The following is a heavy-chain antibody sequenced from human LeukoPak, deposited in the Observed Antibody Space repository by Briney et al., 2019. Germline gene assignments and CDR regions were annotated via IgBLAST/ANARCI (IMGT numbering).Heavy chain of an antibody. V-gene: IGHV1-3*01. CDR3: ARDGLGFLEWAFDY. CDR1: GGVFTSYA. Sequence: ASVKVSCKASGGVFTSYAMHWVRQAPGQRLEWMGWINAGNGNTKYSQKFQGRVTITRDTSASTAYMELSSLRSEDTAVYYCARDGLGFLEWAFDYWGQGTLVTVSS. CDR2: INAGNGNT. D-gene: IGHD3-3*02. J-gene: IGHJ4*02.